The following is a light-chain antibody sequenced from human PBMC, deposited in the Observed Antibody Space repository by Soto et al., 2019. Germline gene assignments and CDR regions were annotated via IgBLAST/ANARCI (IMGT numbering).Light chain of an antibody. CDR3: YSSRSSSSTFYV. CDR1: SSDIGGSNY. Sequence: QSVPTQPASVSGSPGQSITISCAGTSSDIGGSNYVSWYQQHPGKAPKLMIYGVSNRPSGVSNRFSGSKSGNTASLTISGLQAEDEADYFCYSSRSSSSTFYVFGTGTKLTVL. J-gene: IGLJ1*01. V-gene: IGLV2-14*03. CDR2: GVS.